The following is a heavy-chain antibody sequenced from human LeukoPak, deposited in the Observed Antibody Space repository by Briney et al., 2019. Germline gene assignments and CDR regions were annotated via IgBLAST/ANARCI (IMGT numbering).Heavy chain of an antibody. J-gene: IGHJ4*02. CDR3: ARVAAVAGFHY. CDR2: ISYDGSNK. CDR1: GFTFSSYA. V-gene: IGHV3-30*04. Sequence: PGGSLRLSCAASGFTFSSYAMHWVRQAPGKGLEWVAVISYDGSNKYYADSVKGRFTISRDNSKNTLYLQTNSLRAEDTAVYYCARVAAVAGFHYWPEGTLVSVSS. D-gene: IGHD6-19*01.